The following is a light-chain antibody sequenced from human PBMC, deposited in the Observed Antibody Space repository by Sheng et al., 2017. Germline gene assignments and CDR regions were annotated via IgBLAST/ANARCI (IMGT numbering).Light chain of an antibody. V-gene: IGKV3-20*01. CDR3: QQYGSSPWT. CDR1: QTITNNY. Sequence: EIVLTQSPGTLSLSPGERATLSCRASQTITNNYLAWYQQKPGQTPRPLIYDASIRATVIPDRFSGSGSGTDFTLTVSRLEPEDFAVYYCQQYGSSPWTFGQGTKVEIK. CDR2: DAS. J-gene: IGKJ1*01.